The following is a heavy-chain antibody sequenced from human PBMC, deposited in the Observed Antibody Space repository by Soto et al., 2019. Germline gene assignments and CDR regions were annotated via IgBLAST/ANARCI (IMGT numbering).Heavy chain of an antibody. CDR1: GGSISSSSYY. CDR2: INHSGST. V-gene: IGHV4-39*07. CDR3: ARGALWAATPGDAFDI. D-gene: IGHD2-15*01. Sequence: SETLSLTCTVSGGSISSSSYYWSWIRQPPGKGLEWIGEINHSGSTNYNPSLKSRVTISVDTSKNQFSLKLSSVIAADTAMYYCARGALWAATPGDAFDIWGQGTMVTVSS. J-gene: IGHJ3*02.